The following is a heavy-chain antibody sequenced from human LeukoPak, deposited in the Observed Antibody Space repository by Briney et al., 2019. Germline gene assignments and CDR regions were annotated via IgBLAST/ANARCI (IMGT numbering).Heavy chain of an antibody. J-gene: IGHJ4*02. D-gene: IGHD3-22*01. V-gene: IGHV3-23*01. Sequence: GGSLRLSCAVSGLTFSRYAMSWVRQAPGKGLEWVSAISESGSGTYYADSVKGRFTISRDNSKDTLSLQMNSLRAEDTAVYYCWRDRGRYYDSRGFSWGYYFAPGGQEILVTVST. CDR2: ISESGSGT. CDR3: WRDRGRYYDSRGFSWGYYFAP. CDR1: GLTFSRYA.